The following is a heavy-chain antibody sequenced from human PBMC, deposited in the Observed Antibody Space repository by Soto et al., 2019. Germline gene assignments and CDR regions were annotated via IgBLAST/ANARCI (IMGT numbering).Heavy chain of an antibody. J-gene: IGHJ5*02. CDR1: GGTFSSYA. Sequence: QVQLVQSGAEVKKPGSSVKVSCKASGGTFSSYAISWVRQAPGQGLEWMGGIIPIFGTANYAQKFQGRVTITADKSTSTAYMELSSLRSADTAVYYCARNMGYCSSTSCYTGGWFDPWGQGTLVTVSS. V-gene: IGHV1-69*06. D-gene: IGHD2-2*02. CDR3: ARNMGYCSSTSCYTGGWFDP. CDR2: IIPIFGTA.